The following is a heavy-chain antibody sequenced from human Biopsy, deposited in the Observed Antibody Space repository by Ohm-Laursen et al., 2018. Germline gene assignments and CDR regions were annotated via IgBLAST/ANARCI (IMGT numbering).Heavy chain of an antibody. V-gene: IGHV4-34*08. CDR3: GNEVHGRDY. CDR1: GKTFSDYY. D-gene: IGHD2-15*01. CDR2: INQSGRT. Sequence: SETLPLTCEVYGKTFSDYYWSWIRQPPGKGLEWIGQINQSGRTNYNPSLKSRVNISADKSNNRFSLKLTSVTSSDTAVYFCGNEVHGRDYWGLGALVTVSS. J-gene: IGHJ4*02.